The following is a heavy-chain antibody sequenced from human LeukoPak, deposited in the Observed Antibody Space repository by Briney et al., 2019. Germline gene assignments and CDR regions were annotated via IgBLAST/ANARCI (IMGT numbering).Heavy chain of an antibody. V-gene: IGHV3-33*01. D-gene: IGHD6-13*01. CDR3: ARVGGSSTWYYFDY. CDR2: IWYDGSNK. CDR1: GFTFSTSG. J-gene: IGHJ4*02. Sequence: GGFLRLSCAASGFTFSTSGMHWVRQAPGKGLEWVAVIWYDGSNKYYADSVKGRFTISRDNSQNTLYLQMNSLRAEDTAVYYCARVGGSSTWYYFDYWGQGTLVTVSS.